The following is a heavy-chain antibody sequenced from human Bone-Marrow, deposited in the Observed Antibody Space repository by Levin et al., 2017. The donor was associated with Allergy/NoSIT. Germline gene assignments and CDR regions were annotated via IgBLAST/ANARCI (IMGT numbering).Heavy chain of an antibody. Sequence: GGSLRLSCVASGFTFSDYYMSWIRQAPGKGLEWVAYISSSGSTSSYYADSVKGRFTVSRDNSKNSLYVEMNSLRAEDTAVYFCARTTQQLDPSGDYWGQGTLVTVSS. CDR1: GFTFSDYY. D-gene: IGHD4-11*01. J-gene: IGHJ4*02. CDR2: ISSSGSTSS. CDR3: ARTTQQLDPSGDY. V-gene: IGHV3-11*01.